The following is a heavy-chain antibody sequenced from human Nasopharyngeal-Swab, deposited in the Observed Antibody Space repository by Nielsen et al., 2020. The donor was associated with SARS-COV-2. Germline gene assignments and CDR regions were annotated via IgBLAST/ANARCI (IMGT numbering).Heavy chain of an antibody. Sequence: WIRQPSGKGLEWVGRLYTSRTTNYNPSLKSRVTISVDTSKHQFSLKLSSVTAADTAVYYCARAILNLGRGDYMDVWGKGTTVTVSS. V-gene: IGHV4-61*02. D-gene: IGHD1-1*01. CDR3: ARAILNLGRGDYMDV. J-gene: IGHJ6*03. CDR2: LYTSRTT.